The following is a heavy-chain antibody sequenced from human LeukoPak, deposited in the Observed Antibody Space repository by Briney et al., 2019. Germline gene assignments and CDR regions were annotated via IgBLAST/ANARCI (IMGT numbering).Heavy chain of an antibody. Sequence: PGGSLRLSCAASGSTFSDYYITWIRRAPGKGLEWVSRISATGTHTHYADSVKGRFTISRDSAKNSLYLQMTSLRADDTAVYYCARVKGSYATDYWGQGTLVTVSS. J-gene: IGHJ4*02. D-gene: IGHD5-18*01. CDR1: GSTFSDYY. V-gene: IGHV3-11*06. CDR3: ARVKGSYATDY. CDR2: ISATGTHT.